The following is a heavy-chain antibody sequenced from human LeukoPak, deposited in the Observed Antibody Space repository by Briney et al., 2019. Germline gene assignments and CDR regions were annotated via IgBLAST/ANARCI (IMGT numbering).Heavy chain of an antibody. J-gene: IGHJ4*02. V-gene: IGHV3-30*03. CDR2: ISYDGRNK. Sequence: PGGSLRLSCAVSGFTFNNYGMHWVRQAPGKGLEWVAVISYDGRNKHYPDSVKGRFTISRDISTDTLWLQMNSLRAEDTAVYYCARVLAALPGVRYFDWLLSEVGFDYWGQGTLVTVSS. D-gene: IGHD3-9*01. CDR1: GFTFNNYG. CDR3: ARVLAALPGVRYFDWLLSEVGFDY.